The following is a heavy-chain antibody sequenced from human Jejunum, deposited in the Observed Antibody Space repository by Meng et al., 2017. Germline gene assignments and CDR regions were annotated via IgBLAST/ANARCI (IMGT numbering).Heavy chain of an antibody. D-gene: IGHD2-15*01. J-gene: IGHJ6*02. V-gene: IGHV3-23*01. CDR3: ASGATKGHCSGGRCYYYYGMDV. CDR1: GSTFATDA. Sequence: GGSLRLSCVASGSTFATDAMSWVRQAPGKGLEWVSSGSSSGVGTYYADSVKGRFTISRDTSKNTVDLEMNSLRVEDTAVYYCASGATKGHCSGGRCYYYYGMDVWGQGTTVTVSS. CDR2: GSSSGVGT.